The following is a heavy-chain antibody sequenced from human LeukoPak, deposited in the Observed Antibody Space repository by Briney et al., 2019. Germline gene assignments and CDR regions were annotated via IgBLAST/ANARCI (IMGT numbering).Heavy chain of an antibody. CDR3: ARGTEGDGYNLDY. Sequence: SETLSLTCAVYGGSFSGYYWSWIRQPPGKGLEWIGEINHREGTNYNPSLKSRVTMSVDTSTNQFSLKLISVTAADTAVYYCARGTEGDGYNLDYWGQGTLVTVSS. J-gene: IGHJ4*02. D-gene: IGHD5-24*01. V-gene: IGHV4-34*01. CDR2: INHREGT. CDR1: GGSFSGYY.